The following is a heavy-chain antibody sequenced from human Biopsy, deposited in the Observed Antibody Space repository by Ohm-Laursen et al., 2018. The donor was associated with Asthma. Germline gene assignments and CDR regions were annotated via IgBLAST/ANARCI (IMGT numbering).Heavy chain of an antibody. CDR2: IMTVFGTT. V-gene: IGHV1-69*01. J-gene: IGHJ6*02. Sequence: SSVKVSCKSPGGTFSNFAISWVRQAPGQGLEWLGGIMTVFGTTNYAQKFQGRVTITADESTSTAYMEVTSLRSEDTAIYYCARRQVGYSSGWSLLLKKIYYSGMDVWGQGTAVTVSS. CDR1: GGTFSNFA. CDR3: ARRQVGYSSGWSLLLKKIYYSGMDV. D-gene: IGHD6-19*01.